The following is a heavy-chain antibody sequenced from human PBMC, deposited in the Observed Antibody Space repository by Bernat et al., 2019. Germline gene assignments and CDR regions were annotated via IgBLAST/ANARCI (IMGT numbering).Heavy chain of an antibody. CDR1: GFTFSSYG. Sequence: QVQLVESGGGVVQPGRSLRLSCAASGFTFSSYGMHWVRQAPGKGLEWVAVISYDGSNKYYADSVKGRFTISRDNSKNTLYLQMNSLRAEDTAVYYCAKPGRQWVLRSYFDYWGQGTLVTVSS. CDR2: ISYDGSNK. D-gene: IGHD1-26*01. J-gene: IGHJ4*02. CDR3: AKPGRQWVLRSYFDY. V-gene: IGHV3-30*18.